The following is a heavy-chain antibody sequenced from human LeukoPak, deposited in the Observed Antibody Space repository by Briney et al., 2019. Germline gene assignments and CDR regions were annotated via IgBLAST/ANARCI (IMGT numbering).Heavy chain of an antibody. V-gene: IGHV1-24*01. J-gene: IGHJ4*02. Sequence: ASVKVSCKVSGYTLTELSMHWVRQAPGKGLEWMGGFDPEDGETIYAQKFQGRVTMTEDTSTDTAYMELSSLRSEDTVVYYCATGIAVAGRTSDFDYWGQGTLVTVSS. CDR2: FDPEDGET. CDR3: ATGIAVAGRTSDFDY. CDR1: GYTLTELS. D-gene: IGHD6-19*01.